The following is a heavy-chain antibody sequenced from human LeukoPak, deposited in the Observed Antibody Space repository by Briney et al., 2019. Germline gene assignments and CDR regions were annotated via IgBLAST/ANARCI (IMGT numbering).Heavy chain of an antibody. CDR3: ASEGVVGPVAHFDY. D-gene: IGHD1-26*01. J-gene: IGHJ4*02. Sequence: GGSLRLSCAASGFTFSSYGMHWVRQAPGKGLEWVAFIRYDGSNKYYADSVKGRFTISRDNAKNLLYLQMNSLRVEDTAAYYCASEGVVGPVAHFDYWGQGALVTVSS. CDR1: GFTFSSYG. V-gene: IGHV3-30*02. CDR2: IRYDGSNK.